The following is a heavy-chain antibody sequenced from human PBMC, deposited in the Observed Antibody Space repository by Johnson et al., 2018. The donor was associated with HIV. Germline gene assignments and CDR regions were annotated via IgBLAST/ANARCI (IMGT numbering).Heavy chain of an antibody. D-gene: IGHD2-15*01. V-gene: IGHV3-15*05. J-gene: IGHJ3*02. CDR3: ARVLCSGGSCYSDAFDI. Sequence: VQLVESGGGLVKPGGSLRLSCAASGFTFSNAWMSWVRQAPGKGLEWVGRIKSKTDGGTTDYAAPVKGRFTISRDDSKNTLYLQMNSLRAEDTALYYCARVLCSGGSCYSDAFDIWGQGTMVTVSS. CDR1: GFTFSNAW. CDR2: IKSKTDGGTT.